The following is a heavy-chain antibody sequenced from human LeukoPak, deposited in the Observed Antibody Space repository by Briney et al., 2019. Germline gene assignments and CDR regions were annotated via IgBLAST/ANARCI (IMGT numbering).Heavy chain of an antibody. CDR3: ARGVELLPSSLFDY. J-gene: IGHJ4*02. V-gene: IGHV4-31*03. CDR2: IYYSGST. CDR1: GGSISSGDYY. D-gene: IGHD1-7*01. Sequence: SQTLSLTCTVSGGSISSGDYYWSWIRQPPGKGLEWIGYIYYSGSTYYNPSLKSRVTISVDTSKNQFSLKLSSVTAADTAVYYCARGVELLPSSLFDYWGQGTLVTVSS.